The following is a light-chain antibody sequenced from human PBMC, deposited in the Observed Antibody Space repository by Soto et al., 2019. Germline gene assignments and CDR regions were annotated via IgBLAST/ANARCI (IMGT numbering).Light chain of an antibody. CDR1: QGIDTW. J-gene: IGKJ3*01. V-gene: IGKV1-12*01. CDR2: AAS. Sequence: DIQMTQSPSSVSASVGDRVTITCRASQGIDTWLAWYQRKPGKAPKLLIYAASSLQSGVPSRFSGRGSGTDFTLTLSTLQPEDFATYFCQQANSFPFTFGPGNKVDVK. CDR3: QQANSFPFT.